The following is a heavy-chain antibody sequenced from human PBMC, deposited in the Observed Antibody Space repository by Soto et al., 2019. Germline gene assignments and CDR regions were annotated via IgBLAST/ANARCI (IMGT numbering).Heavy chain of an antibody. CDR1: GYSFTSYW. D-gene: IGHD2-2*01. V-gene: IGHV5-10-1*01. CDR2: IDPSDSYT. J-gene: IGHJ6*02. CDR3: ARDQFVVVRGATYYYYGMDV. Sequence: PGESLKISCKGSGYSFTSYWISWVRQMPGKGLEWMGRIDPSDSYTNYSPSFQGHVTISADKSISTAYLQWSSLRAEDTAVYYCARDQFVVVRGATYYYYGMDVWGQGTTVTVSS.